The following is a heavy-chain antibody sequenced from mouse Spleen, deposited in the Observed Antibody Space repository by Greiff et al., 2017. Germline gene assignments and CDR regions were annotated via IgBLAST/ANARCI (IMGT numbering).Heavy chain of an antibody. CDR1: GYTFTDYY. Sequence: VQLKESGPVLVKPGASVKMSCKASGYTFTDYYMNWVKQSHGKSLEWIGVINPYNGGTSYNQKFKGKATLTVDKSSSTAYMQLSSLTSEDSAVYYCARRERQGGFAYWGQGTLVTVSA. V-gene: IGHV1-19*01. CDR2: INPYNGGT. J-gene: IGHJ3*01. D-gene: IGHD1-2*01. CDR3: ARRERQGGFAY.